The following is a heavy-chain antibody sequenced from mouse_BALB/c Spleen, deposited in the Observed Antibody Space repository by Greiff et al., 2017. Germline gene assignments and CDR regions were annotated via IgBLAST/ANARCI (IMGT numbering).Heavy chain of an antibody. Sequence: VQLKQSGPELVKPGASVKVSCKASGYAFTSYNMYWVKQSHGKSLEWIGYIDPYNGGTSYNQKFKGKATLTVDKSSSTAYMHLNSLTSEDSAVYYCSRSEYGYPFADWGQGTLVTVSS. CDR1: GYAFTSYN. CDR2: IDPYNGGT. D-gene: IGHD2-10*02. J-gene: IGHJ3*01. CDR3: SRSEYGYPFAD. V-gene: IGHV1S135*01.